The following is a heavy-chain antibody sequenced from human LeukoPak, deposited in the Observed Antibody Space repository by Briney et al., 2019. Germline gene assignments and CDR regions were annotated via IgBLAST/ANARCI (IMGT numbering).Heavy chain of an antibody. CDR1: GFTFSDYY. CDR2: ISSSGSTI. D-gene: IGHD1-7*01. Sequence: GGSLRLSCAASGFTFSDYYMSWIRQAPGEGLEWVSYISSSGSTIYYADSVKGRFTISRDNAKNSLYLQMNSLRAEDTAVYYCAKPHGNYGAYTCFDPGGQGPLVTVPS. CDR3: AKPHGNYGAYTCFDP. V-gene: IGHV3-11*04. J-gene: IGHJ5*02.